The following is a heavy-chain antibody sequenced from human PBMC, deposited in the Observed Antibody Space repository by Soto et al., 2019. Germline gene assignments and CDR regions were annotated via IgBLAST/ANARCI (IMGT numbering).Heavy chain of an antibody. J-gene: IGHJ4*02. V-gene: IGHV1-46*03. CDR2: VRPGGGAT. Sequence: GASVKVSCKASGHTFTSYYIHWMRQAPGQGLEWMGIVRPGGGATAYAQKFQGRVTMTRDTSTSTVHMELSSLISDDTAVYYCTREPPEGYHFDSWGQGTPVTVSS. CDR3: TREPPEGYHFDS. D-gene: IGHD5-12*01. CDR1: GHTFTSYY.